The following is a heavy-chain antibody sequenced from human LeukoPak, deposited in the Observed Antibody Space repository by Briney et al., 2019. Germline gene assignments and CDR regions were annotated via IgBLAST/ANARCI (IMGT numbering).Heavy chain of an antibody. CDR2: ISAYNGNT. J-gene: IGHJ4*02. CDR3: ARAAYYDFWSGYLSP. CDR1: GYTFTSYG. Sequence: ASVKVSCKASGYTFTSYGISWVRQAPGQGLEWMGWISAYNGNTNYAQKLQGRVTMTTDTSTSTAYMELRSLRSDDTAVYYCARAAYYDFWSGYLSPWGQGTLVTVSS. V-gene: IGHV1-18*01. D-gene: IGHD3-3*01.